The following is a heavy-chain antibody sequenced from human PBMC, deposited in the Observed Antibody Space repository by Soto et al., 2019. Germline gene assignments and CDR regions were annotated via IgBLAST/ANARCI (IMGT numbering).Heavy chain of an antibody. Sequence: EVQLVESGGGLVQPGRSLRLSCAASGFTFDDYAMHWVRQAPGKGLEWVSGISWNSGSIGYVDSVKGRFTISRDNAKNALYLQMNSLRAEDTALYYCAKDMEDTAMVMLLDYWGQGPLVTVSS. D-gene: IGHD5-18*01. J-gene: IGHJ4*02. V-gene: IGHV3-9*01. CDR3: AKDMEDTAMVMLLDY. CDR2: ISWNSGSI. CDR1: GFTFDDYA.